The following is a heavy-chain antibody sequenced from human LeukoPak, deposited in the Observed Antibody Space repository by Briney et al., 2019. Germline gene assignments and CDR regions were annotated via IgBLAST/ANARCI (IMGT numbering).Heavy chain of an antibody. J-gene: IGHJ4*02. Sequence: PGGSLRLSSAASGFTFSSYGMHWVRQAPGKGLEWVAFIRYDGSNKYYADSVKGRFTISRDNSKNTLYLQMNSLRAEDTAVYYCAKDPRRGAISSWYYFDYWGQETLVTVSS. CDR3: AKDPRRGAISSWYYFDY. D-gene: IGHD6-13*01. CDR1: GFTFSSYG. CDR2: IRYDGSNK. V-gene: IGHV3-30*02.